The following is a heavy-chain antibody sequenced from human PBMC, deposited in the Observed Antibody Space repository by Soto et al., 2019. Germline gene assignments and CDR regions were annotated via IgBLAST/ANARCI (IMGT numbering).Heavy chain of an antibody. CDR3: VRDRYSSSGWFDP. CDR1: GDSVSSYSAA. CDR2: TYYRSRFCS. D-gene: IGHD3-22*01. V-gene: IGHV6-1*01. Sequence: PSQTLSLTCAISGDSVSSYSAAWNWIRQSPSGGLEWLGRTYYRSRFCSDYAEPVKSRIIINPDTSKNQFSLQLKSVTPEDTAVYYCVRDRYSSSGWFDPWGQGTPVTVSS. J-gene: IGHJ5*02.